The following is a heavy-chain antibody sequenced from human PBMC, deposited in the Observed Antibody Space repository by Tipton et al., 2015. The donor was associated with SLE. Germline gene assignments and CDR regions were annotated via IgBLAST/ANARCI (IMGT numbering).Heavy chain of an antibody. V-gene: IGHV3-21*01. CDR3: AKTNDLGSGYPFDY. CDR1: GFTFSSYS. Sequence: GSLRLSCAASGFTFSSYSMNWVRQAPGKGLEWVSSISSSSSYIYYADSVKGRFTISRDNAKNSLYLQMNSLRAEDTAVYYCAKTNDLGSGYPFDYWGQGTLVTVSS. D-gene: IGHD3-22*01. J-gene: IGHJ4*02. CDR2: ISSSSSYI.